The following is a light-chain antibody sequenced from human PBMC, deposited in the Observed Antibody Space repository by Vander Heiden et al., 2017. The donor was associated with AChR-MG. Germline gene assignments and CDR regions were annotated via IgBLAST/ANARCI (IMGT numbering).Light chain of an antibody. Sequence: VMTQSPDSLAVSLGETATINCKSSQSLLSNSKDFLAWFQQRPGQPPKLLIYWASTRASGAPDRFSGAGSGTDFTLTISNLQAEDVAVYYCQQYYSEPLTFGQGTKLQVK. V-gene: IGKV4-1*01. J-gene: IGKJ2*01. CDR1: QSLLSNSKDF. CDR3: QQYYSEPLT. CDR2: WAS.